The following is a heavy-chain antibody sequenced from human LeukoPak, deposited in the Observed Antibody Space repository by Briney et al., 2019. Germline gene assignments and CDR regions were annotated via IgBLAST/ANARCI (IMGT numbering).Heavy chain of an antibody. CDR2: ISGSGGST. CDR3: AKAPKRFGELSGFDY. Sequence: GGTLRLSCAASGFTFSSYGMSWVRQAPGKGLEWVSAISGSGGSTYYADSVKGRFTISRDNSKNTLYLQMNSLRAEDTAVYYCAKAPKRFGELSGFDYWGQGTLVTVSS. V-gene: IGHV3-23*01. D-gene: IGHD3-10*01. J-gene: IGHJ4*02. CDR1: GFTFSSYG.